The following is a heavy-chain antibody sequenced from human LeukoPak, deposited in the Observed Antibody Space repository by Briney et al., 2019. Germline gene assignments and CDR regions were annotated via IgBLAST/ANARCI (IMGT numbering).Heavy chain of an antibody. D-gene: IGHD5-24*01. Sequence: ASQTLSLTCTVSGGSISSGGYYWSWIRQHPGKGLEWIGYIYYSGSTYYNPSLKSRVTISVDTSKNQFSLKLSSVTAADTAVYYCARVEMATISYFDYWGQGTLVTVSS. CDR1: GGSISSGGYY. J-gene: IGHJ4*02. CDR3: ARVEMATISYFDY. V-gene: IGHV4-31*03. CDR2: IYYSGST.